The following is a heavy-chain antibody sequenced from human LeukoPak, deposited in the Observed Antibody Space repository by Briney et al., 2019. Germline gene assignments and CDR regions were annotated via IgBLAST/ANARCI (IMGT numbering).Heavy chain of an antibody. V-gene: IGHV5-51*01. CDR3: ARMELSGSYYCFDY. CDR1: GYSFTSYW. J-gene: IGHJ4*02. CDR2: IYPGDSDT. D-gene: IGHD1-26*01. Sequence: GESLKISCKGSGYSFTSYWIGWVRQIPGKSLEWIGIIYPGDSDTRYSPSFQGQVTISADKSISTAYLQWSSLKASDTAMYYSARMELSGSYYCFDYWGQGTLVTVSS.